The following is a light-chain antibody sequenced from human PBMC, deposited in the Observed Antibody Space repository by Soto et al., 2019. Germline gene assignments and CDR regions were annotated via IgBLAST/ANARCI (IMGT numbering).Light chain of an antibody. CDR2: SNY. V-gene: IGLV1-44*01. J-gene: IGLJ1*01. CDR3: SAWDASMNGYV. CDR1: SSNIGSKT. Sequence: VLTPPRSASGTPGQRVTISCSGSSSNIGSKTVNWYQQLPGTAPQLLIYSNYQRPSGVPDRFSVSKSGTSASLAISGLQSEDEADYYCSAWDASMNGYVFGTGTKVTVL.